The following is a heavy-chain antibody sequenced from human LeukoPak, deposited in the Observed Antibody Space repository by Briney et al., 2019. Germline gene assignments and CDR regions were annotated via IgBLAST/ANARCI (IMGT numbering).Heavy chain of an antibody. Sequence: PSETRSLTCTVSGGSVSSGSYYWSWIRQPPGKGLEWIGYMYYSGSTNYTPSLKSRATISVDTSMTQFSLRLTSASAADTAIYYCARAVISFGGGIAKGFDCSGQGTLVTVSS. J-gene: IGHJ4*02. D-gene: IGHD3-16*02. CDR1: GGSVSSGSYY. V-gene: IGHV4-61*01. CDR3: ARAVISFGGGIAKGFDC. CDR2: MYYSGST.